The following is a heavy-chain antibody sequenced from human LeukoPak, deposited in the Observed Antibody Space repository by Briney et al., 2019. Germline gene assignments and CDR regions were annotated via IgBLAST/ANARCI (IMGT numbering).Heavy chain of an antibody. Sequence: GGSLRLSCAASGFTFSSSAMSWVRQAPGKGLEWVSAISNNGGYTYYADSVQGRFTISRDNSKSTLCLQVNSLRAEDTAVYYCAKQLGYCSDGSCYFPYWGQGTLVTVSS. J-gene: IGHJ4*02. CDR1: GFTFSSSA. D-gene: IGHD2-15*01. V-gene: IGHV3-23*01. CDR3: AKQLGYCSDGSCYFPY. CDR2: ISNNGGYT.